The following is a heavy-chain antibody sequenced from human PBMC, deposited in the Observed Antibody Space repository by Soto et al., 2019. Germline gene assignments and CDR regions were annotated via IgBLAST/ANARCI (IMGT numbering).Heavy chain of an antibody. V-gene: IGHV1-69*06. CDR1: GGTFNNYA. Sequence: QVQLVQSGAEVKKPGSSVNVSCKTSGGTFNNYAISWVRQAPGQGLEWMGGIIPLVGTTHYAQKFQGRVTITADKSTSTAYMELSSLRSDDTAVYYCARLIGEGYSGTYGLDYWGQGTLVTVSS. D-gene: IGHD1-26*01. CDR2: IIPLVGTT. CDR3: ARLIGEGYSGTYGLDY. J-gene: IGHJ4*02.